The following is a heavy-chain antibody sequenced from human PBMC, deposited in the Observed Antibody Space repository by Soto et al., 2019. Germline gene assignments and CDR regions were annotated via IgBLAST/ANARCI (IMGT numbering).Heavy chain of an antibody. CDR1: GYTFTGYA. J-gene: IGHJ4*02. Sequence: QVQLVQSGAEEKKPGASVKVSCKASGYTFTGYAMHWVRQAPGHRLEWMGWINAGNGNTKYSQKFQGRVTITRDTCASAADMELSSLRSEDTAVYYCTRAVAVAADFDYWGQGTLVSVSS. D-gene: IGHD6-19*01. CDR3: TRAVAVAADFDY. V-gene: IGHV1-3*05. CDR2: INAGNGNT.